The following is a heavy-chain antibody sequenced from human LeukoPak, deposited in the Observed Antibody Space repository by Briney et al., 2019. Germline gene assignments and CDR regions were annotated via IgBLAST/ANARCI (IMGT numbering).Heavy chain of an antibody. CDR3: ARDDYGGYSGWFDP. Sequence: ASVKVSCKASGYTFTGYYMHWVRQAPGQGLEWMGWISAFNGNKNYAEKIQDRVTMTTDTSTSTAYMELRSLGSDDTAIYYCARDDYGGYSGWFDPWGQGTLVIVSS. CDR1: GYTFTGYY. D-gene: IGHD4-23*01. V-gene: IGHV1-18*04. J-gene: IGHJ5*02. CDR2: ISAFNGNK.